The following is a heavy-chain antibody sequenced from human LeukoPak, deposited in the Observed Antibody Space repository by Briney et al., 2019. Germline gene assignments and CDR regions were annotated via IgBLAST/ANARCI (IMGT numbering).Heavy chain of an antibody. V-gene: IGHV3-21*01. CDR3: ARDGPRVPTILGTFDS. Sequence: PGGSLRLSCAASGFTFSSYSMNWVRQAPGKGLEWVSSISSSSSYIYYADSVKGRFTISRDNAKNSLYLQMNSLRPEDTAVYYCARDGPRVPTILGTFDSWGQGTLVTVSS. D-gene: IGHD3-3*01. CDR1: GFTFSSYS. CDR2: ISSSSSYI. J-gene: IGHJ5*01.